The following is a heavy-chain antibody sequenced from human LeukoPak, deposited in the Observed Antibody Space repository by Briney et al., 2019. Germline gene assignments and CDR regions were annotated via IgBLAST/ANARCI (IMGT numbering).Heavy chain of an antibody. V-gene: IGHV4-4*02. CDR3: ARNRPSGWLFDY. Sequence: SGTLSLTCAVSDGSISSSDCWSWVRQAPGKGLEWIGETSHGGVSHYNPSLKSRVTISLDKSKNQFSLNLNSVTAADTAVYYCARNRPSGWLFDYWGQGILVTVS. J-gene: IGHJ4*02. CDR1: DGSISSSDC. D-gene: IGHD6-19*01. CDR2: TSHGGVS.